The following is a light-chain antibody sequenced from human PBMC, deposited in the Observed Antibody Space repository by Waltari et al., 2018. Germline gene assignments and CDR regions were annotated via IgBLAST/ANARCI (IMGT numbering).Light chain of an antibody. J-gene: IGLJ2*01. CDR3: CSYANTNTFVL. CDR1: SSDIGNHTR. CDR2: YGS. V-gene: IGLV2-23*01. Sequence: QSALTQPASVSGSPGQSIPISCTGTSSDIGNHTRVPWYQLHPGKAPNLIIFYGSKRPSGVSNRFSASKSDNTASLTISGLQADDEADYFCCSYANTNTFVLFAGGTKVTVL.